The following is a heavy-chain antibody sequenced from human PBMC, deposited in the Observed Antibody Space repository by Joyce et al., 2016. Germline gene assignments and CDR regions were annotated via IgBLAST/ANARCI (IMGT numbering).Heavy chain of an antibody. D-gene: IGHD2-8*02. CDR3: ARTKLGYCTGGVCYTSGIDWFDP. CDR1: GFSLSNARMG. V-gene: IGHV2-26*01. Sequence: QVTLKESGPVLVKPTETLTLTCTVSGFSLSNARMGVSWIRQPPGTALEWLAHIFSNDEKSYSTSLKGRLTISKDTSNSQVVLTMTNMDPVDTDTYYCARTKLGYCTGGVCYTSGIDWFDPWGQGTLVTVSS. CDR2: IFSNDEK. J-gene: IGHJ5*02.